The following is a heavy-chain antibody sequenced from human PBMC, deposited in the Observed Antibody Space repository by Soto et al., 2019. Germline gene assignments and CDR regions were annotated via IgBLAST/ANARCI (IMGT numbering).Heavy chain of an antibody. CDR3: AKVVDLRLGGLSLMSFDY. Sequence: EVQLLESGGGLVQPGGSLRLSCAASGFTFSSYAMSWVRQAPGKGLEWVSAISGSGGSSYYADSVKGRFTISRDNSKNTLPLHMHSRRAEDTAVYYCAKVVDLRLGGLSLMSFDYWGQGPVVTVSS. J-gene: IGHJ4*02. CDR1: GFTFSSYA. V-gene: IGHV3-23*01. CDR2: ISGSGGSS. D-gene: IGHD3-16*02.